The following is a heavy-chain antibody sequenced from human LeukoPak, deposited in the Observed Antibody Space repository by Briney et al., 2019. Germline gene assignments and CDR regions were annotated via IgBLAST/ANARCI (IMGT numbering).Heavy chain of an antibody. Sequence: GGSLRLSCAASGFTFSTFSNAWMSWVRQAPGKGLEWVAFIRYDGSNKYYADSVKGRFTISRDNSKNTLYLQMNSLRAEDTAVYYCAKDGELTFDYWGQGTLVTVSS. CDR3: AKDGELTFDY. CDR1: GFTFSTFSNA. J-gene: IGHJ4*02. V-gene: IGHV3-30*02. D-gene: IGHD1-26*01. CDR2: IRYDGSNK.